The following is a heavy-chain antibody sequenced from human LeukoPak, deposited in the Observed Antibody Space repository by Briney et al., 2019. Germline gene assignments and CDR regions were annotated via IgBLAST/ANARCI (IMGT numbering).Heavy chain of an antibody. D-gene: IGHD3-16*01. CDR3: ARVPTSGGDLREIDY. J-gene: IGHJ4*02. Sequence: SVKVSCKASGGTFSSYAISWVRQAPGQGLEWMGRIIPILGIANYAQKFQGRVTITADKSTSTAYMELSSLRSEDTAVYYCARVPTSGGDLREIDYWGQGTLVTVSS. CDR2: IIPILGIA. CDR1: GGTFSSYA. V-gene: IGHV1-69*04.